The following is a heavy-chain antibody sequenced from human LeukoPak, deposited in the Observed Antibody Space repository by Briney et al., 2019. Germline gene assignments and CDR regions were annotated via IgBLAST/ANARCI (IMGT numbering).Heavy chain of an antibody. CDR1: GYTFTNYG. J-gene: IGHJ5*02. D-gene: IGHD2-21*02. Sequence: GASVKVSCKTSGYTFTNYGIGWVRQAPGQGLEWMGWISAYSGDTHYVQKFHDRVTMTIDTSTNTAYMQLTTLTSDDTAVYYCARGLGLRLRPSRFDPWGQGTLVTVPS. V-gene: IGHV1-18*01. CDR3: ARGLGLRLRPSRFDP. CDR2: ISAYSGDT.